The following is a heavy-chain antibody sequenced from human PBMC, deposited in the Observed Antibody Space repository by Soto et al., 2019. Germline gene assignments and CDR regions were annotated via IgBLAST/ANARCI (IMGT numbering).Heavy chain of an antibody. D-gene: IGHD3-3*01. CDR2: ISYDGSNK. Sequence: PGGSLRLSCAASGFTFSSYGMHWVRQAPGKGLEWVAVISYDGSNKYYADSVKCRFTISRDNSKNTLYLQMNSLRTEDTAVYYCARALDFWSAYFDYWGQGSLVTVSS. V-gene: IGHV3-30*03. J-gene: IGHJ4*02. CDR1: GFTFSSYG. CDR3: ARALDFWSAYFDY.